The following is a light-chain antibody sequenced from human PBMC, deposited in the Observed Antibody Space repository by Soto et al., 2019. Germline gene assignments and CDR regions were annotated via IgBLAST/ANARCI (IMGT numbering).Light chain of an antibody. CDR1: SSNIGAGYD. Sequence: QSVLTQPPSVSAAPGQRVTISCTGSSSNIGAGYDVHWYQQLPGTAPKLLIHGNSNRPSGVPDRFSGSKSGTSASLAITGLQAEDEADYYCQSYDSSLSGWAFGGGTKLTVL. J-gene: IGLJ2*01. V-gene: IGLV1-40*01. CDR2: GNS. CDR3: QSYDSSLSGWA.